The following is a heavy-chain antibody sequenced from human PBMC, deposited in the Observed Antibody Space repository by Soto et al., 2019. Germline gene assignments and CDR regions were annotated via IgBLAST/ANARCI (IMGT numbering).Heavy chain of an antibody. CDR3: ARDAEWACGY. CDR1: GFTFSSYS. D-gene: IGHD1-26*01. Sequence: EVQLVESGGGLVQPGGSLRLSCVASGFTFSSYSMVWVRQAPGKGLEWIAYIFASSTTIYYVDSVKGRFTVSRDNTQNSLFLRMNSLRAEDTAIYYCARDAEWACGYWGQGTQV. CDR2: IFASSTTI. V-gene: IGHV3-48*04. J-gene: IGHJ4*02.